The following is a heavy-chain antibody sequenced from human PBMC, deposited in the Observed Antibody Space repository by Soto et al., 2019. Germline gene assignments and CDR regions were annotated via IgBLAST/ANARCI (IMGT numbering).Heavy chain of an antibody. Sequence: TSETLSLTCTVSGGSISSYYWSWIRQPPGKGLEWIGYIYYSGSTNYNPSLKSRVTISVDTSKNQFSLKLSSVTAADTAVYYCARRPLGDLVFDYWGQGTLVTVSS. D-gene: IGHD3-9*01. CDR3: ARRPLGDLVFDY. CDR1: GGSISSYY. CDR2: IYYSGST. V-gene: IGHV4-59*08. J-gene: IGHJ4*02.